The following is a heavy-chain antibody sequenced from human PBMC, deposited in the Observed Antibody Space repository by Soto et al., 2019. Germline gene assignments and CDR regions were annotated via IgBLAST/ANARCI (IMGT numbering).Heavy chain of an antibody. J-gene: IGHJ5*02. Sequence: QITLKESGPTVVKPTQTLTLTCTFSGFSLNNDGVGVGWIRQPPGKAPEWLTLIYWDDDTRYSPSLRSRLTITKDSAKNQVVLTMTNMDPVDTATYFCAHSSLHYKKWFDPWGQGTLVTVSS. CDR2: IYWDDDT. CDR1: GFSLNNDGVG. V-gene: IGHV2-5*02. D-gene: IGHD1-20*01. CDR3: AHSSLHYKKWFDP.